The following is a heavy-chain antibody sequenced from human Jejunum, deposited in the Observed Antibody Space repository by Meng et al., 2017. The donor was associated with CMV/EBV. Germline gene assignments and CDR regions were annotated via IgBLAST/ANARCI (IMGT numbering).Heavy chain of an antibody. V-gene: IGHV3-9*01. CDR3: ARDIQLYSYHYYGMDV. J-gene: IGHJ6*02. CDR1: LAFTDHA. D-gene: IGHD2-15*01. Sequence: LAFTDHARHGVRQAPGKGLEWVSGITWNGLIIGYADSVKGRFSISRDNAKNSLYLQMNSLRAEDTALYYCARDIQLYSYHYYGMDVWGQGTTVTVSS. CDR2: ITWNGLII.